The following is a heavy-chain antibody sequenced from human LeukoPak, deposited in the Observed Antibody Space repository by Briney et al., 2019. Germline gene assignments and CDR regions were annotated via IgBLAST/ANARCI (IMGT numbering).Heavy chain of an antibody. CDR1: GYTFTGYY. V-gene: IGHV1-2*02. Sequence: GASMKVSCKASGYTFTGYYILWVRQAPGQGLEWMGWINPNSGGTDYAQKFQGRVTMTRDTSISTAYMELSRLRSDDTAVYYCARYYYDSSGNGLDYWGQGTLVTVSS. CDR3: ARYYYDSSGNGLDY. J-gene: IGHJ4*02. D-gene: IGHD3-22*01. CDR2: INPNSGGT.